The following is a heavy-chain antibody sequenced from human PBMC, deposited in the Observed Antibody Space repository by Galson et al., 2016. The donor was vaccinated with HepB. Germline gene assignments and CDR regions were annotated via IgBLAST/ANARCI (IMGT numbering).Heavy chain of an antibody. D-gene: IGHD3-10*01. J-gene: IGHJ4*02. CDR3: VTGFGGSGSY. CDR1: GFTFSSYD. V-gene: IGHV3-23*01. CDR2: IRGSGGST. Sequence: SLRLSCAASGFTFSSYDMSWVRQAPGKGLEWVSAIRGSGGSTFGADSVKGRFTISRDNSMNTLYLQMNSLRAEDTAVYYCVTGFGGSGSYWGQGTLVTVSS.